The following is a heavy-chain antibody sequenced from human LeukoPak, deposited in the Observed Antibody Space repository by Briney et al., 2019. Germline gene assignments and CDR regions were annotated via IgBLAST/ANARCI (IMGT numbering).Heavy chain of an antibody. D-gene: IGHD1-26*01. CDR1: GYSLTELS. CDR2: FDPEDGET. V-gene: IGHV1-24*01. J-gene: IGHJ6*03. Sequence: ASVKVSCKVSGYSLTELSMHWVRQAPGKGLEWMGGFDPEDGETIYAQKFQGRVTMTEDTSTDTAYMELSSLRSEDTAVYYCATTPGPDSRLTNRGSPGDYYYYMDVWGKGTTVTVSS. CDR3: ATTPGPDSRLTNRGSPGDYYYYMDV.